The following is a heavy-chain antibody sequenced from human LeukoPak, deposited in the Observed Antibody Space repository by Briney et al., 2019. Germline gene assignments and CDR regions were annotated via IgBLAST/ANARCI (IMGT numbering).Heavy chain of an antibody. CDR1: GYTFTGYY. Sequence: ASVKVSCKASGYTFTGYYMHWVRQAPGQGLEWMGWINPNSGGTNYAQKFQGRVTMTRNTSISTAYMELSSLRSEDTAVYYCARSYSSSWYLRGNFDYWGQGTLVTVSS. D-gene: IGHD6-13*01. V-gene: IGHV1-2*02. J-gene: IGHJ4*02. CDR3: ARSYSSSWYLRGNFDY. CDR2: INPNSGGT.